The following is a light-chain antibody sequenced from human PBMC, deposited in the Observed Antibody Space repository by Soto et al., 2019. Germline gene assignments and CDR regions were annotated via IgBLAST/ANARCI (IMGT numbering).Light chain of an antibody. J-gene: IGLJ2*01. V-gene: IGLV1-47*02. Sequence: QPVLTQPPSASGTPGQRVTISCSGSSSNIGSNYVYWYQQLPGTAPKLLIYSNNQRPSGVPDRFSGSKSGTSASLAISGLRSGDEGDYYCAAWDDSRSGVVFGGGTKLTVL. CDR1: SSNIGSNY. CDR3: AAWDDSRSGVV. CDR2: SNN.